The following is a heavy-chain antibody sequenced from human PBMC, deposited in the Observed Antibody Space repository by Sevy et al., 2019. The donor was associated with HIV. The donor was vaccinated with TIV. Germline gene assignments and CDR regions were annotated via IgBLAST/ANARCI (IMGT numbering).Heavy chain of an antibody. Sequence: GGSLRLSCAASGFTFEDYAMHWVRQVPGKGLEWLSGISRDSGGIGYADSVKGRFTIARDNAKNSLYLQMKSLRAEDTAYYYCVTGCCHAFGCYAAKFDSWGQGILVTVSS. D-gene: IGHD6-19*01. CDR3: VTGCCHAFGCYAAKFDS. CDR2: ISRDSGGI. J-gene: IGHJ4*02. CDR1: GFTFEDYA. V-gene: IGHV3-9*01.